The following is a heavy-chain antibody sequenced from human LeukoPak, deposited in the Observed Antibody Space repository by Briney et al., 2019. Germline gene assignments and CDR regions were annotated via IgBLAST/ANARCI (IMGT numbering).Heavy chain of an antibody. J-gene: IGHJ3*02. V-gene: IGHV3-21*01. CDR3: ARVRSSGRDAFDI. D-gene: IGHD6-19*01. CDR2: ISSSSSYI. Sequence: GGSLRLSCAASGFTFSSYSMKWVRQAPGKGLEWVSSISSSSSYIYYADSVQGRFTISRDNAKNSLYLQMNSLRAEDTAVYYCARVRSSGRDAFDIWGQGTMVTVSS. CDR1: GFTFSSYS.